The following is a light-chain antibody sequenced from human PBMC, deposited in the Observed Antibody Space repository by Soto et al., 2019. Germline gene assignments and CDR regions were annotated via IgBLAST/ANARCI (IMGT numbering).Light chain of an antibody. CDR3: SSYSSISTWV. CDR1: SSDVGGYNY. Sequence: QSALTQPASVSGSPGQSITISCTGTSSDVGGYNYVSWYQQHPGKAPKLMISAVSNRPSVISNRFSGSKSGSTASLTISGRQAEDEADYYCSSYSSISTWVFGGGTKLTVL. CDR2: AVS. J-gene: IGLJ3*02. V-gene: IGLV2-14*03.